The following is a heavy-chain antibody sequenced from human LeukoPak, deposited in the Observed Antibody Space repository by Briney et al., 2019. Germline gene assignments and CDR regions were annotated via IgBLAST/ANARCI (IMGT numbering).Heavy chain of an antibody. Sequence: SETLSLTCAVYGGSFSGYYWSWIRQPPGKGLEWIGEINHSGSTNYNPSLKSRVTISVDTSKSQFSLKLSSVTAADTAVYYCARARGAAMVLIYWGQGTLVTVSS. V-gene: IGHV4-34*01. D-gene: IGHD5-18*01. CDR1: GGSFSGYY. CDR2: INHSGST. J-gene: IGHJ4*02. CDR3: ARARGAAMVLIY.